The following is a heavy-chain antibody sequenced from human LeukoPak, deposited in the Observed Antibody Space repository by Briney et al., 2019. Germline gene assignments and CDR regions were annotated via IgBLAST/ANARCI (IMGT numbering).Heavy chain of an antibody. D-gene: IGHD6-25*01. J-gene: IGHJ4*02. V-gene: IGHV4-34*01. CDR1: GGSFSGYY. Sequence: SETLSLTCAVYGGSFSGYYWSWIRQPPGKGLEWIGEINHSGSTNYNPSLKSRVTISVDTSKNQFSLKLSSVTAADTAVYYCARTSQSGYASDFAYWGQGTLVTVSS. CDR3: ARTSQSGYASDFAY. CDR2: INHSGST.